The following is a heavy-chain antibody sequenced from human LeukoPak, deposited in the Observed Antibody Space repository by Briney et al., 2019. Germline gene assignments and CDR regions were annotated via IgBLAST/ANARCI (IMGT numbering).Heavy chain of an antibody. D-gene: IGHD3-22*01. J-gene: IGHJ3*02. CDR3: ARPGDKTYYDSSGYYYWDAFDI. CDR2: IYPDDSDT. Sequence: GESLKISCKGSGYSFSRYWIAWVRQKPGKGLEWMGIIYPDDSDTRYSPSFQGQVTISVDKSISTAYLQWSSLKASDTAVYYCARPGDKTYYDSSGYYYWDAFDIWGQGTMVTVSS. CDR1: GYSFSRYW. V-gene: IGHV5-51*01.